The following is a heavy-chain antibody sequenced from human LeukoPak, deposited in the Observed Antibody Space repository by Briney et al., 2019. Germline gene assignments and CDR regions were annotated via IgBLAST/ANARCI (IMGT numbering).Heavy chain of an antibody. CDR3: AKDYLIAVAGTFEY. D-gene: IGHD6-19*01. J-gene: IGHJ4*02. V-gene: IGHV3-30*18. CDR2: ISYDGSNK. Sequence: PGRSLRLSCAASGFTFSSYGMHWVRQAPGKGLEWVAVISYDGSNKYYADSMKGRFTISRDNSKNTLYLQMNSLRAEDTAVYYCAKDYLIAVAGTFEYWGQGTLVTVSS. CDR1: GFTFSSYG.